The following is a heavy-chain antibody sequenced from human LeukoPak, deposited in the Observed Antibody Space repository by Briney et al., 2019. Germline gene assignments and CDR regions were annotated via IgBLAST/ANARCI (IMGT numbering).Heavy chain of an antibody. J-gene: IGHJ4*02. Sequence: GGSLRLSCAASGFTVSSNYMSWVRQAPGKGLEWVSDIYSGGSTYYADSVKGQFTISRDNSKNTLYLQMNSLRAEDTAVYYCARGSSRDGYNYDFDYWGQGTLVTVSS. CDR1: GFTVSSNY. D-gene: IGHD5-24*01. CDR2: IYSGGST. V-gene: IGHV3-53*01. CDR3: ARGSSRDGYNYDFDY.